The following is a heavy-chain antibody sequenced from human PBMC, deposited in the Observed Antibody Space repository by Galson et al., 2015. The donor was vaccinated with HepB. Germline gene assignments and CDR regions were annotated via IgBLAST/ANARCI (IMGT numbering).Heavy chain of an antibody. CDR2: INHSGST. D-gene: IGHD6-13*01. J-gene: IGHJ4*02. CDR1: GGSFSGYY. V-gene: IGHV4-34*01. Sequence: ETLSLTCAVYGGSFSGYYWSWIRQPPGKGLEWIGEINHSGSTNYNPSLKSRVTISVDTSKNQFSLKLSSVTAADTAVYYCARRDSWRYYFDYWGQGTLVTVSS. CDR3: ARRDSWRYYFDY.